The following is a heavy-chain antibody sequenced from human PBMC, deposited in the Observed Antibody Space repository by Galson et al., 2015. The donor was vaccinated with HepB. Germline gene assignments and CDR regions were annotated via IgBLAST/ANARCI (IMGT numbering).Heavy chain of an antibody. D-gene: IGHD3-10*01. V-gene: IGHV3-43*01. Sequence: SLRLSCAASGFTFDDYTMHWVRQAPGKGLEWVSRISWDGGSTYYADSVKGRFTISRDNSKNSLYLQMNSLRTEDTALYYCAKDIGADGSGHFWGQGTLVTVSS. CDR1: GFTFDDYT. J-gene: IGHJ4*02. CDR3: AKDIGADGSGHF. CDR2: ISWDGGST.